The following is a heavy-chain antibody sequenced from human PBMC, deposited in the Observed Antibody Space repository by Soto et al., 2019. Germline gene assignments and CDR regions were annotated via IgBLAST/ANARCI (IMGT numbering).Heavy chain of an antibody. Sequence: ASVKVSCKASGYTFTDYYMHWVRQAPGQGLEWMGWINPNSGGTNYAQKFQGRVTMTRDTSISTAYMELSRLRSDDTAVYYCARKLELRGSYYYYDMDVCGQGTTVTVSS. CDR3: ARKLELRGSYYYYDMDV. D-gene: IGHD1-7*01. CDR2: INPNSGGT. V-gene: IGHV1-2*02. CDR1: GYTFTDYY. J-gene: IGHJ6*02.